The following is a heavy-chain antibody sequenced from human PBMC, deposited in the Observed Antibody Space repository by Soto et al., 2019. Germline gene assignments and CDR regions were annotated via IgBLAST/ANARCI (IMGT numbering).Heavy chain of an antibody. D-gene: IGHD2-21*01. V-gene: IGHV1-3*01. J-gene: IGHJ4*02. CDR2: IAPGNGNT. CDR1: GYTFTDYA. CDR3: AKGSRMWTPDY. Sequence: ASVKVSCKASGYTFTDYAIHWVRQAPGQRLEWMGWIAPGNGNTKYSQNFQGRVAITRDTSATTAYMELSSLRSEDTAVYYCAKGSRMWTPDYWGQGTLVTVSS.